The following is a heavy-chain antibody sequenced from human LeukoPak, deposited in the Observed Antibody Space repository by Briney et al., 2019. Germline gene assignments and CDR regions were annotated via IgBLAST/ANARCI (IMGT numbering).Heavy chain of an antibody. J-gene: IGHJ3*02. D-gene: IGHD3-22*01. CDR2: ISAYNGNT. Sequence: ASVKVSCKASGYTFTSYGISWVRQAPGQGLEWMGWISAYNGNTNYAQKLQGRVTMTTDTSTSTAYMELRSLRSDDTAVYYCARGSLYDSSGYYSEDDAFDIWGQGTMVTVSS. CDR3: ARGSLYDSSGYYSEDDAFDI. CDR1: GYTFTSYG. V-gene: IGHV1-18*01.